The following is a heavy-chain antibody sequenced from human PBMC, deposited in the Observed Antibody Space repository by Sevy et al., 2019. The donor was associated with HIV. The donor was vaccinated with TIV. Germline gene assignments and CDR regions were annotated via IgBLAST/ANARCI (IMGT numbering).Heavy chain of an antibody. CDR2: IGVYNGNS. J-gene: IGHJ4*02. V-gene: IGHV1-18*01. Sequence: ASVKVSCKASGYTFSSNGIAWVRQVPGQGLQWMGWIGVYNGNSNYAQNLRDRVTMTTDTSTSTAYMELKSLRSDDTAVYYCARVPTYYFGSGTYFDYWGQGTLVTVSS. D-gene: IGHD3-10*01. CDR1: GYTFSSNG. CDR3: ARVPTYYFGSGTYFDY.